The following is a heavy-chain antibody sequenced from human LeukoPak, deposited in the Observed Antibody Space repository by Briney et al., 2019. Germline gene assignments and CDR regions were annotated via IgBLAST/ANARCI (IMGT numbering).Heavy chain of an antibody. CDR1: GYTFTSYG. D-gene: IGHD3-22*01. J-gene: IGHJ3*02. CDR3: ARTSYYDSSAYPAFDI. CDR2: ISAYNGNT. Sequence: ASVKVSCKASGYTFTSYGVSWVRQAPGQGLEWMGWISAYNGNTNYAQKLQGRVTMPTDTSTSTAYMELRSLRSDDTAVYYCARTSYYDSSAYPAFDIWGQGTMVTVSS. V-gene: IGHV1-18*01.